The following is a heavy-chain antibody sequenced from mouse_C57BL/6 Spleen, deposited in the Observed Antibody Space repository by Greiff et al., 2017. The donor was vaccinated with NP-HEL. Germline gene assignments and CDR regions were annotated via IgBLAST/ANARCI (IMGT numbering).Heavy chain of an antibody. CDR2: IYPGDGDT. J-gene: IGHJ2*01. Sequence: QVQLQQSGPELVKPGASVRISCKASGYAFSSSWMNWVKQRPGKGLEWIGRIYPGDGDTKYNGKFKGKATLTADKSSSTAYMQLSSLTSEDSAVYFCARGGYDEYYFDYWGQGTTLTVSS. CDR3: ARGGYDEYYFDY. D-gene: IGHD2-2*01. CDR1: GYAFSSSW. V-gene: IGHV1-82*01.